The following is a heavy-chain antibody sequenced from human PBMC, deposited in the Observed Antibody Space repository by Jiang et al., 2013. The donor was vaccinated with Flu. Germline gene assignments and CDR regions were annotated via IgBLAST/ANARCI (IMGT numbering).Heavy chain of an antibody. CDR2: IYYSGST. D-gene: IGHD3-9*01. Sequence: LLKPSETLSLTCTVSGGSISSYYWSWIRQPPGKGLEWIGYIYYSGSTNYNPSLKSRVTISVDTSKNQFSLKLSSVTAADTAVYYCARTDSLLRSFDWLSYGMDVWGQGTTVTVSS. CDR3: ARTDSLLRSFDWLSYGMDV. J-gene: IGHJ6*02. CDR1: GGSISSYY. V-gene: IGHV4-59*01.